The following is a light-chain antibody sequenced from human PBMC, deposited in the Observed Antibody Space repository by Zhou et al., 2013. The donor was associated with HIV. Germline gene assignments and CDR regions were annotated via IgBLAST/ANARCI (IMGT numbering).Light chain of an antibody. V-gene: IGKV3-11*01. CDR2: DTS. Sequence: EIVLTQSPATLSLSPGERATLSCRASQSVARFLAWYQQKPGQAPRLLIYDTSNRATGIPARFSGSGSGTDFTLTISSLEPEDFAVYYCQQFDDRSWTFGQGTKVEIK. J-gene: IGKJ1*01. CDR3: QQFDDRSWT. CDR1: QSVARF.